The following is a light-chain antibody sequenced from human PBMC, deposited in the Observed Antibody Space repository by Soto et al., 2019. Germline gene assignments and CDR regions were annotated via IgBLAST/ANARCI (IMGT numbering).Light chain of an antibody. CDR1: SSDVGGYNY. CDR3: CSYAGIYV. CDR2: EVS. V-gene: IGLV2-14*01. Sequence: QSVLTQPASVSGSPGQSITISCTGTSSDVGGYNYVSWYQQHPGKAPKLMIYEVSNRPSGVSNRFSGSKSGTTASLTISGLQAEDEADYYCCSYAGIYVFGSGTKGTVL. J-gene: IGLJ1*01.